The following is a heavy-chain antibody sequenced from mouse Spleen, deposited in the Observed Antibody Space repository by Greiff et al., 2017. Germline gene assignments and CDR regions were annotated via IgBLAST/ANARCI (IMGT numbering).Heavy chain of an antibody. CDR1: GFSLTSYG. J-gene: IGHJ3*01. CDR2: IWGGGST. D-gene: IGHD2-4*01. CDR3: ASVYYDYDGAWFAY. V-gene: IGHV2-6*01. Sequence: VMLVESGPGLVAPSQSLSITCTVSGFSLTSYGVDWVRQSPGKGLEWLGVIWGGGSTNYNSALKSRLSISKDNSKSQVFLKMNSLQTDDTAMYYCASVYYDYDGAWFAYWGQGTLVTVSA.